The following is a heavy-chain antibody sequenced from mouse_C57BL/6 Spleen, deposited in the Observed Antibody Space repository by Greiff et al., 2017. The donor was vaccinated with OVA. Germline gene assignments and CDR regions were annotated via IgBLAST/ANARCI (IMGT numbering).Heavy chain of an antibody. Sequence: QVQLQQPGAELVRPGSSVKLSCKASGYTFTSYWMHWVKQRPIQGLEWIGNIDPSDSETHYNQKFKDKATLTVDKSSSTAYMQLSSLTSEDSAVDYCASTTVVAHWYFDVWGTGTTVTVSS. D-gene: IGHD1-1*01. CDR3: ASTTVVAHWYFDV. V-gene: IGHV1-52*01. CDR2: IDPSDSET. J-gene: IGHJ1*03. CDR1: GYTFTSYW.